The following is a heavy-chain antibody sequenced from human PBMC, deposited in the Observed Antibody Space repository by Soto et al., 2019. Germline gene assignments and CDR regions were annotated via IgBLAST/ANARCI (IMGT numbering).Heavy chain of an antibody. CDR1: EFTFSSYA. D-gene: IGHD3-22*01. CDR3: AKGKVAYDNSGLQYFYYFPMNV. J-gene: IGHJ6*02. CDR2: ISGGGGTT. V-gene: IGHV3-23*01. Sequence: EVQLLESGGDLVQPGGSLRLSCAASEFTFSSYAMNWVRQAPGKGLEWVSVISGGGGTTYYADSVKGRFSISRDNSKNTLYLQMNSQRVEDTAVYYCAKGKVAYDNSGLQYFYYFPMNVWGQGTTVTVSS.